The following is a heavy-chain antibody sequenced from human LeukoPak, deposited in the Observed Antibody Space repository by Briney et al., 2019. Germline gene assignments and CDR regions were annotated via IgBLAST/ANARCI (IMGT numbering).Heavy chain of an antibody. Sequence: ASVKVSCKASGGTFSSYAISWVRQAPGQGLEWMGRIIPILGIANYAQKFQGRVTITADKSTSTAYMELSSLRSEDTAVYYCARDGGTMVRGAPDPSYFDYWGQGTLVTVSS. CDR1: GGTFSSYA. J-gene: IGHJ4*02. CDR2: IIPILGIA. D-gene: IGHD3-10*01. CDR3: ARDGGTMVRGAPDPSYFDY. V-gene: IGHV1-69*04.